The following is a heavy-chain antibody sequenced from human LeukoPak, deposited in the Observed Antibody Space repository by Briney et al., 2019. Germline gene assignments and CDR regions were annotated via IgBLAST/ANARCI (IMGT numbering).Heavy chain of an antibody. V-gene: IGHV1-2*02. J-gene: IGHJ4*02. CDR3: ARMRWLQTVDY. CDR2: INPNSGGT. CDR1: GYTFTGYF. D-gene: IGHD5-24*01. Sequence: ASVKVSCKASGYTFTGYFMHWVRQAPGQELEWMGWINPNSGGTNYAQKFQGRVTMTRDTSISTAYMELSRLRSDDTAVYYCARMRWLQTVDYWGQGTLVTVSS.